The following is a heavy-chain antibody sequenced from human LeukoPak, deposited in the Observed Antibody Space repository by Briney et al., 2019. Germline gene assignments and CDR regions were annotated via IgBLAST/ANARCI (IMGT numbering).Heavy chain of an antibody. CDR3: ARGGSDYGDYDY. J-gene: IGHJ4*02. CDR1: GGSISSSSYY. D-gene: IGHD4-17*01. V-gene: IGHV4-39*07. CDR2: IYYSGST. Sequence: SETLSLTCTVSGGSISSSSYYWGWIRQPPGKGLEWIGSIYYSGSTYYNPSLKSRVTISVDTSKNQFSLKLSSVTAADTAVYYCARGGSDYGDYDYWGQGTLVTVSS.